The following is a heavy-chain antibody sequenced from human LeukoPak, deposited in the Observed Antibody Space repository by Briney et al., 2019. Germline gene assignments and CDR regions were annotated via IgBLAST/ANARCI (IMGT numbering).Heavy chain of an antibody. D-gene: IGHD6-6*01. CDR1: GGTFSSYA. CDR2: IIPIFGTA. J-gene: IGHJ4*02. V-gene: IGHV1-69*05. Sequence: VASVKVSXKASGGTFSSYAISWVRQAPGQGLEWMGRIIPIFGTANYAQKFQGRVTITTDESTSTAYMELSSLRSEDTAVYYCARDAQYSSSSDDFDYWGQGTLVTVSS. CDR3: ARDAQYSSSSDDFDY.